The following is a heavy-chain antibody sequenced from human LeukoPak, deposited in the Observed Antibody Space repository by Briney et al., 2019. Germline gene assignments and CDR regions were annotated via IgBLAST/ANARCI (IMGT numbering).Heavy chain of an antibody. CDR1: GGTFSSYA. V-gene: IGHV1-46*01. CDR2: INPSGSST. J-gene: IGHJ4*02. CDR3: ATKGQNFDH. Sequence: ASVKVSCKASGGTFSSYAISWVRQAPGQGLEWMGIINPSGSSTGYAQKFQGRVTMTRDTSTSTVYMELSSLRSEDTAVYYCATKGQNFDHWGQGTLVTVSS.